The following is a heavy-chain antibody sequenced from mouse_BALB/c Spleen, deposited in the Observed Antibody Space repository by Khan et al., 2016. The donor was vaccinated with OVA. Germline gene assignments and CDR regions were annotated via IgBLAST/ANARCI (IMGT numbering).Heavy chain of an antibody. Sequence: VQLQQAGAELVRSGASVKLSCTGSGFNIKDYYMHWVKQRPEQGLEWIGWIDPEKGDTEYAPQFQDKATMTADTSSNTAYLPPSSRTSVDTAVDDCNTGDGYSAWFAYWGQGTLVTVSA. CDR2: IDPEKGDT. CDR1: GFNIKDYY. V-gene: IGHV14-4*02. D-gene: IGHD2-3*01. J-gene: IGHJ3*01. CDR3: NTGDGYSAWFAY.